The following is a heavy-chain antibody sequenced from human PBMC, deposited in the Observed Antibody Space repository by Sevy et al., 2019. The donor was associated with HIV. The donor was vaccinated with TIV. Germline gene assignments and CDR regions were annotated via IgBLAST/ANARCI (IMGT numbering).Heavy chain of an antibody. J-gene: IGHJ4*02. CDR3: AREIAAAGSY. Sequence: GGSLRLSCAASGFTFSSYWMTWVRQAPGKGLEWVANIKQDGSKKYYVDSVKGRFTISRDHAKNSVYLQMNSLRAEDTAVYYCAREIAAAGSYWGQGTLVTVSS. CDR1: GFTFSSYW. V-gene: IGHV3-7*01. D-gene: IGHD6-13*01. CDR2: IKQDGSKK.